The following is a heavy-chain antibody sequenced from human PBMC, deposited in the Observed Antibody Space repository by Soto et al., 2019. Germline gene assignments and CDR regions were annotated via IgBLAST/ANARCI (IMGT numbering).Heavy chain of an antibody. CDR2: ISAYNGNI. J-gene: IGHJ5*02. CDR3: ARVEDYFDSSGYHH. D-gene: IGHD3-22*01. V-gene: IGHV1-18*01. CDR1: GYTFTAYG. Sequence: ASVKVSCKPSGYTFTAYGITCVRQAPGQGLEWMGWISAYNGNIIYAERLQGRVTMTTDTSTSTAYMELTSLTYDDTAVYYCARVEDYFDSSGYHHWGQGTLVTVSS.